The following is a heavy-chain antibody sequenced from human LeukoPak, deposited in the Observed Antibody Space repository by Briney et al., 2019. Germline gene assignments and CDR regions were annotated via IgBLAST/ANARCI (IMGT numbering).Heavy chain of an antibody. Sequence: PSETLSLTCTVSGGSISSYYWSWIRQPPGRGLEWIGYIYYNGSATYNPSPMSRGTTTSDTSTNQISLHQSSVPAADTTACNYGKDHGTMVRGASGFDYWGRGTLVTVSS. CDR3: GKDHGTMVRGASGFDY. V-gene: IGHV4-59*01. D-gene: IGHD3-10*01. CDR2: IYYNGSA. CDR1: GGSISSYY. J-gene: IGHJ4*02.